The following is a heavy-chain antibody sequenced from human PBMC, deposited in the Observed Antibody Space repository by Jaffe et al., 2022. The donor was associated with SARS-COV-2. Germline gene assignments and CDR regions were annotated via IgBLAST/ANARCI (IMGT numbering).Heavy chain of an antibody. Sequence: QVQLVQSGAEVKKPGASVKVSCKASGYTFTGYYMHWVRQAPGQGLEWMGRINPNSGGTNYAQKFQGRVTMTRDTSISTAYMELSRLRSDDTAVYYCATGLGLYDILTGYPGGDAFDIWGQGTMVTVSS. CDR1: GYTFTGYY. CDR3: ATGLGLYDILTGYPGGDAFDI. J-gene: IGHJ3*02. V-gene: IGHV1-2*06. D-gene: IGHD3-9*01. CDR2: INPNSGGT.